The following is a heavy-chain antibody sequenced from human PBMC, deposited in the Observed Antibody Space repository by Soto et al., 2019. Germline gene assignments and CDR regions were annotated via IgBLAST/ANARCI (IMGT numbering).Heavy chain of an antibody. CDR2: ISGSGGST. V-gene: IGHV3-23*01. CDR1: GFTFSSYA. CDR3: AKTRLQTNYYYYYGMDV. J-gene: IGHJ6*02. Sequence: GGSLRLSCAASGFTFSSYAMSWVRQAPGKGLEWVSAISGSGGSTYYADSVKGRFTISRDNSKNTLYLQMNSLRAEDTAVYYCAKTRLQTNYYYYYGMDVWGQGTTVTVSS. D-gene: IGHD4-4*01.